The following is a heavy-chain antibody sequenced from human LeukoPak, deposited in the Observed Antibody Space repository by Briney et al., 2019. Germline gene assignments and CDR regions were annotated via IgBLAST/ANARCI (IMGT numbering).Heavy chain of an antibody. V-gene: IGHV3-23*01. CDR3: AKDARSSWKDFFDY. CDR2: MGGSGGTT. D-gene: IGHD6-13*01. Sequence: PGGSLRLSCAASGFTFSSYAMRWARQAPGKGLEWVSRMGGSGGTTSYADSVKGRFTISRDKSKNTLYLEMNSLRAEDTAVYYCAKDARSSWKDFFDYWGQGTLVTV. J-gene: IGHJ4*02. CDR1: GFTFSSYA.